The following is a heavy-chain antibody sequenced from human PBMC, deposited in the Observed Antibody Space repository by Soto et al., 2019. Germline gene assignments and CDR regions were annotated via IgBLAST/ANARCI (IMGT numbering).Heavy chain of an antibody. CDR1: GVSFSGSS. CDR3: TRLEEVSGWPKIDY. Sequence: PGGSLRLSCAASGVSFSGSSVHLVRQASGKGLEWIGRIRIKAYNYATAYSASVEGRFVISRDDSKNTAYLQMNSLKIEDTAVYYCTRLEEVSGWPKIDYWGQGILVTVSS. CDR2: IRIKAYNYAT. J-gene: IGHJ4*02. D-gene: IGHD6-25*01. V-gene: IGHV3-73*01.